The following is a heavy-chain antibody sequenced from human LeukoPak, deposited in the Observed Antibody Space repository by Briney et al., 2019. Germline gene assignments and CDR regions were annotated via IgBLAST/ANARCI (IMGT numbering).Heavy chain of an antibody. CDR2: INHSGST. V-gene: IGHV4-34*01. J-gene: IGHJ4*02. Sequence: PSETLSLTCAVYGGSFSGYYWSWIRQPPGKGLEWIGEINHSGSTNYNPSLKSRVTISVDTSKNQFSLKLSSVTAADTAVYYCAREAPICRNVDCRTGFDYWGQGTLVAVSS. CDR3: AREAPICRNVDCRTGFDY. CDR1: GGSFSGYY. D-gene: IGHD5-24*01.